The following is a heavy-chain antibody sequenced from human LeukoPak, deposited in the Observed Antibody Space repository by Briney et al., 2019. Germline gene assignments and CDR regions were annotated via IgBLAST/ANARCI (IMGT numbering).Heavy chain of an antibody. CDR3: AREGVHCSGRSCLKAY. D-gene: IGHD2-15*01. V-gene: IGHV3-74*01. Sequence: PGGSLRLSCATSGFTLSSFWMHWVRQPPGKGLVWVSRINSDATNTNYADSVKGRFTISRDNAENSLYLQMNSLRAEDTSVYYCAREGVHCSGRSCLKAYWGQGTQVTVSS. CDR1: GFTLSSFW. J-gene: IGHJ4*02. CDR2: INSDATNT.